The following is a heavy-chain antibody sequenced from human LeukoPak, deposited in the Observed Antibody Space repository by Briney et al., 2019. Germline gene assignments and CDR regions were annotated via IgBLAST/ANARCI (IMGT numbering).Heavy chain of an antibody. D-gene: IGHD3-10*01. J-gene: IGHJ6*03. CDR3: AGGGFGEAYYYYYYMDV. V-gene: IGHV3-30*02. CDR2: IRYDGSNK. Sequence: SGGSLRLSCAASGFTFSSYGMHWVRQAPGRGLEWVAFIRYDGSNKYYADSVKGRFTIYRDHSKKTLYLQMDIRRREDPAVYYCAGGGFGEAYYYYYYMDVWGKGTTVTVSS. CDR1: GFTFSSYG.